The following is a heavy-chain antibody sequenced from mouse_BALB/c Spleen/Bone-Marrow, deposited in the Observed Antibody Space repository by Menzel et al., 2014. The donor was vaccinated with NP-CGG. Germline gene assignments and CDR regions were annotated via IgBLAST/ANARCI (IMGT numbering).Heavy chain of an antibody. V-gene: IGHV1-80*01. Sequence: QVHVKQSGAEMVRPGSSVQISCKASGYAFSNNWMNWMKQRPGQGLEWIGQIYPGDGDTNYNGKFKGKATLTADKSSSIAYMQLGSLTSEDSAVYFCHYFGSDYYVMDYWGQGTSVTVSS. CDR2: IYPGDGDT. D-gene: IGHD1-1*01. J-gene: IGHJ4*01. CDR3: HYFGSDYYVMDY. CDR1: GYAFSNNW.